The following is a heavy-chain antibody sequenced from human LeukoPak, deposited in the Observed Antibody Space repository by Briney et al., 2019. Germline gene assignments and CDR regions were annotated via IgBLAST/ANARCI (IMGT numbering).Heavy chain of an antibody. CDR1: GFTFSSYW. J-gene: IGHJ4*02. CDR3: ARDLTGSVHDY. Sequence: GGSLRLSCAASGFTFSSYWMHWVRQAPGEGLVWVSRINTDGSSTIYADSVKGRFTNSRDNAKNTLYLQMNSLRAEDTAVYYCARDLTGSVHDYWGQGTLVTVSS. V-gene: IGHV3-74*01. D-gene: IGHD3-10*01. CDR2: INTDGSST.